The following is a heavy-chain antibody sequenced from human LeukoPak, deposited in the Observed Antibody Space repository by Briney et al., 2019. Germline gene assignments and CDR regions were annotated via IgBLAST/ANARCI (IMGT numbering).Heavy chain of an antibody. D-gene: IGHD1-26*01. CDR1: GFTFSSYA. Sequence: PGGSLRLSCAASGFTFSSYAMNWVRQAPGKGLEWVSVISHSGGSTYYADPVKGRFTISRDNSKNTLYLQMNSLRAEDTAVYYCAKDLGNSGSYYPTDYWGQGTLVTVSS. CDR3: AKDLGNSGSYYPTDY. J-gene: IGHJ4*02. CDR2: ISHSGGST. V-gene: IGHV3-23*01.